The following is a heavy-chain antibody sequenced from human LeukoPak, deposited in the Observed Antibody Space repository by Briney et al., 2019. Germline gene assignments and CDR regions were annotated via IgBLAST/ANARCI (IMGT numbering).Heavy chain of an antibody. CDR2: IYYSGST. J-gene: IGHJ5*02. V-gene: IGHV4-59*01. CDR1: GGSISSYY. D-gene: IGHD3-3*01. CDR3: ARVHDFWSGRWFDP. Sequence: SETLSLTCSVSGGSISSYYWSWIRQPPGKGLEWIGYIYYSGSTNYNPSLKSRVTISVDTSKNQFSLKLSSVTAAGTAVYYCARVHDFWSGRWFDPWGQGTLVTVSS.